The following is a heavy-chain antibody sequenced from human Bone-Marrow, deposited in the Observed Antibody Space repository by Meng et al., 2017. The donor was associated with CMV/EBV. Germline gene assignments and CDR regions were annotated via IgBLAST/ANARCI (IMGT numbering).Heavy chain of an antibody. CDR3: ARSTPYYYGMDV. Sequence: LSLTCAASGFTFSSYAMHWVRQAPGKGLEWVAVISYDGSNKYYADSVKGRFTISRDNSKNTLYLQMNSLRAEDTAVYYCARSTPYYYGMDVWGQGTTVTVSS. V-gene: IGHV3-30-3*01. CDR1: GFTFSSYA. CDR2: ISYDGSNK. J-gene: IGHJ6*02.